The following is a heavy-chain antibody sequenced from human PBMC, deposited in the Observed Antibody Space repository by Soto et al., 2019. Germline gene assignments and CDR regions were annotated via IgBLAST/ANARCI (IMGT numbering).Heavy chain of an antibody. D-gene: IGHD5-18*01. CDR3: ASQIRYTYGHFTRSIDQ. Sequence: PSETLSLTCTVSGYSISSGSYWAWIRQPPGKGPEWIASIYHGGTTFYNPSLKSRITISVDTSNNQFSLTLTSVTAADSAMYFCASQIRYTYGHFTRSIDQWRQGTLVT. CDR2: IYHGGTT. J-gene: IGHJ4*02. CDR1: GYSISSGSY. V-gene: IGHV4-38-2*02.